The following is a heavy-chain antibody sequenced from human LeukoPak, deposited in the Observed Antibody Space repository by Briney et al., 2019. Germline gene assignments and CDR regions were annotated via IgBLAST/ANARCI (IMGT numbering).Heavy chain of an antibody. D-gene: IGHD1-26*01. CDR2: ISAYNGNT. V-gene: IGHV1-18*01. CDR1: GYTFTNYG. Sequence: GASVKVSCKASGYTFTNYGINWVRQAPGQGLEWMGWISAYNGNTNYARKLQGRVTMTTDISTSTVYMELRSLRSDDTAVYYCARWDRGSNSDFDYWGQGTLVTVSS. J-gene: IGHJ4*02. CDR3: ARWDRGSNSDFDY.